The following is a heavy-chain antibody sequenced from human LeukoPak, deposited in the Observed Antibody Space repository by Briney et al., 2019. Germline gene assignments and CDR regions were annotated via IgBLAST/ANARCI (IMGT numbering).Heavy chain of an antibody. V-gene: IGHV3-13*01. CDR1: GFTFSSYD. D-gene: IGHD6-19*01. CDR3: ARGPRYSSGWYDY. Sequence: GGSLRLSCAASGFTFSSYDMHWVRHATGKGLEWVSAIGTAGDTYYPGSVKGRFTISRENAKNSLYLQMNSLRAGDTAVYYCARGPRYSSGWYDYWGQGTLVTVSS. CDR2: IGTAGDT. J-gene: IGHJ4*02.